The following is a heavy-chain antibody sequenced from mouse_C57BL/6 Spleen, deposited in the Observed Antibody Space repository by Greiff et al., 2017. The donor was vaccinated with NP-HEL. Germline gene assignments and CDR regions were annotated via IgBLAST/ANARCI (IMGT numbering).Heavy chain of an antibody. J-gene: IGHJ2*01. Sequence: EVQGVESGGGLVKPGGSLKLSCAASGFTFSDYGMHWVRQAPEKGLEWVAYISSGSSTIYYADTVKGQFTISRDNAKNTLFLQMTSLRSEDTAMYYCARENYGSSYTFDYWGQGTTLTVSS. CDR2: ISSGSSTI. CDR3: ARENYGSSYTFDY. CDR1: GFTFSDYG. V-gene: IGHV5-17*01. D-gene: IGHD1-1*01.